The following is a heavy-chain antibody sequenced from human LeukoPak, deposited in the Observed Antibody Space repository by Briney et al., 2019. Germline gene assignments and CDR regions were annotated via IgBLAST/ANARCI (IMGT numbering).Heavy chain of an antibody. CDR1: GGTFSSYA. D-gene: IGHD1-7*01. V-gene: IGHV1-69*04. J-gene: IGHJ4*02. CDR3: ARDSLMRYNWNYVAEFDY. Sequence: SVKVSCKASGGTFSSYAISWVRQAPGQGLEWMGRIIPIFGIANYAPKFQGRVTITADKSTSTAYMELSSLRSEDTAVYYCARDSLMRYNWNYVAEFDYWGQGTLVTVSS. CDR2: IIPIFGIA.